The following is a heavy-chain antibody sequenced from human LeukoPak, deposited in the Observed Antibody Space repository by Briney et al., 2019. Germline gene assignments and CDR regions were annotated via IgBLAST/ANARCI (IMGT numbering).Heavy chain of an antibody. CDR1: GFTFSSYW. J-gene: IGHJ4*02. D-gene: IGHD3-3*01. V-gene: IGHV3-7*01. CDR3: ARDRGNDFWGGYSASFDY. Sequence: GGSLRLSCAASGFTFSSYWMSWVRQAPGKGLEWVANIKQDGSEKYYVDSVKGRFTISRDNAKNSLYLQMNSLRAEDTAVYYCARDRGNDFWGGYSASFDYWGQGTLVTVSS. CDR2: IKQDGSEK.